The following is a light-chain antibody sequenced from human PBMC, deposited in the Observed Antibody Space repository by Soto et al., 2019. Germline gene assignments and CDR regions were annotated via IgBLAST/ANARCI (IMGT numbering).Light chain of an antibody. CDR1: SNDIGAFNY. J-gene: IGLJ3*02. Sequence: QSALTQPASVSGSPGQSITISCNGSSNDIGAFNYVSWYRQPPGEAPKVLIRGVSYRPSGVSIRFSGSKSDNTASLSISGLQAEDGAHYYCSSYTTSNTWVFGGGTQLTVL. CDR3: SSYTTSNTWV. CDR2: GVS. V-gene: IGLV2-14*01.